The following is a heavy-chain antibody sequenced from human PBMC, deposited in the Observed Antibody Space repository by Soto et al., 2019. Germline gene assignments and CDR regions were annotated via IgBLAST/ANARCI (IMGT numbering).Heavy chain of an antibody. J-gene: IGHJ4*02. D-gene: IGHD3-9*01. V-gene: IGHV4-4*07. CDR1: GASLRRNY. Sequence: QVQLQESGPGLVKTSETLSLSCSVSGASLRRNYWNWIRQSAGKRLEWIGRLYPSGGANYNPSLKSRGTMSLDTSKNQFPLNLMSVAAADTAVYYCAREDDVLTGFPIGGQGIRVTVSS. CDR3: AREDDVLTGFPI. CDR2: LYPSGGA.